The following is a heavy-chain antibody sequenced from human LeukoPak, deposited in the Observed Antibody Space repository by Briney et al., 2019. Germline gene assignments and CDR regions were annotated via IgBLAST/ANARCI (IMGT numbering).Heavy chain of an antibody. CDR2: IIPIFGTA. Sequence: GASVKVSCKASGGTFSSYAMSWVRQAPGQGLEWMGGIIPIFGTANYAQKFQGRVTITTDESTSTAHMELSSLRSEDTAVYYCARERGGHDYGGYPWGYYYYMDVWGKGTTVTVSS. CDR3: ARERGGHDYGGYPWGYYYYMDV. J-gene: IGHJ6*03. CDR1: GGTFSSYA. D-gene: IGHD4-23*01. V-gene: IGHV1-69*05.